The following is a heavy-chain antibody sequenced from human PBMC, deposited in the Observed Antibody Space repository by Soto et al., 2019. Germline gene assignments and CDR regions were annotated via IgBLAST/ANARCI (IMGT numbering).Heavy chain of an antibody. V-gene: IGHV4-30-4*01. Sequence: QVQLQESGPGLVKPSQTLSLTCTVSGGSISSGDYYWSWIRQPPGKGLEWIGYIYYSGGTYYNPHLRSRVTISVDTSKTQFSLKLSSVTAADTAVYYCARLVQLLQGRWFDPWGQGTLVTVSS. CDR1: GGSISSGDYY. D-gene: IGHD2-15*01. CDR3: ARLVQLLQGRWFDP. J-gene: IGHJ5*02. CDR2: IYYSGGT.